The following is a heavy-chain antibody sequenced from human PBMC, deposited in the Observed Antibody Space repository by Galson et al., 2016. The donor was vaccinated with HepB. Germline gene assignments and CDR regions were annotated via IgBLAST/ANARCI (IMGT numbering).Heavy chain of an antibody. CDR2: TRNKAQSYTT. CDR1: GFTFSDHY. CDR3: VVWFAGRSDN. V-gene: IGHV3-72*01. Sequence: SLRLSCAASGFTFSDHYMDWVRQAPGKGLEWVGQTRNKAQSYTTQYAASVKGSFTISRYDSESSMYLQMNSLKTEDTAVYYGVVWFAGRSDNWGQGTLVTVSS. J-gene: IGHJ4*02. D-gene: IGHD3-10*01.